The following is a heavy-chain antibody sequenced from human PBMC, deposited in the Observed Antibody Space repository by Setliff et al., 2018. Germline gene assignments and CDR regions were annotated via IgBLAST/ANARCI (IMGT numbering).Heavy chain of an antibody. J-gene: IGHJ6*02. D-gene: IGHD6-19*01. CDR2: ISGSGGST. Sequence: SCAASGFTFSSYAMSWVRQAPGKGLEWVSAISGSGGSTYYADSVKGRFTISRDNSKNTLYLQMNSLRAEDTAVYYCAKVRARAVASQMYGMDVWGQGTTVTVSS. CDR1: GFTFSSYA. V-gene: IGHV3-23*01. CDR3: AKVRARAVASQMYGMDV.